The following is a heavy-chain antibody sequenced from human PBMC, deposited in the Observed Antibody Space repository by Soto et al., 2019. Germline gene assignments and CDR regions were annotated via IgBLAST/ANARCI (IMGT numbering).Heavy chain of an antibody. J-gene: IGHJ3*02. V-gene: IGHV3-66*01. CDR3: ARENSGWPDALEI. CDR1: GFILSSHY. CDR2: TYSGGYT. Sequence: DVQLVESGGGLVQPGGSLRLSCEVSGFILSSHYMTWVRQAPGKGLEWVSSTYSGGYTYYADTVRGRFSNSRDNSKNTLYLQMHSLRAEDTAVYYCARENSGWPDALEIWGQGTMVIVSS. D-gene: IGHD6-19*01.